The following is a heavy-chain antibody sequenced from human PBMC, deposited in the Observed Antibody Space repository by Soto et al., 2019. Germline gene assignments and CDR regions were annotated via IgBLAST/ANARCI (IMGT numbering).Heavy chain of an antibody. J-gene: IGHJ3*02. D-gene: IGHD4-17*01. CDR2: IYPGDSHT. CDR3: AGHKRAYGDYDAFDI. V-gene: IGHV5-51*01. CDR1: GYSFTNYW. Sequence: PGESLKISCKGSGYSFTNYWIGWVRQMPGKGLEWMGIIYPGDSHTTYSPSFQGQVTISADTSISTAYLQWSSLKASDTAIYYCAGHKRAYGDYDAFDIWGQGTLVTVSS.